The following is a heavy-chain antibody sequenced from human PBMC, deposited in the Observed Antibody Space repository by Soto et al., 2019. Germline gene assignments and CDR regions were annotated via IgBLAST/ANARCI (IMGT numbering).Heavy chain of an antibody. D-gene: IGHD2-15*01. CDR2: ISAYNGNT. CDR1: GYTFTSYG. V-gene: IGHV1-18*01. CDR3: ARDLVVVAQRYNWFDP. J-gene: IGHJ5*02. Sequence: VKVSCKASGYTFTSYGISWVRQAPGQGLEWMGWISAYNGNTNYAQKLQGRVTMTTDTSTSTAYMELRSLRSDDTAVYYCARDLVVVAQRYNWFDPWGQGTLVTVSS.